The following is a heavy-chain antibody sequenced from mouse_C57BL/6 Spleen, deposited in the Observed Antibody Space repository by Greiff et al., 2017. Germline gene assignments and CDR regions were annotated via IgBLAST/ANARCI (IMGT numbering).Heavy chain of an antibody. J-gene: IGHJ4*01. V-gene: IGHV1-61*01. D-gene: IGHD4-1*01. CDR3: ARSVGAYAMDY. CDR1: GYTFTSYW. CDR2: IYPSDSET. Sequence: VQLQQPGAELVRPGSSVKLSCKASGYTFTSYWMDWVKQRPGQGLEWIGNIYPSDSETHYNQKFKDKATLTVDKSSSTAYMQLSSLTSEDSAVYYCARSVGAYAMDYWGQGTSVTVSS.